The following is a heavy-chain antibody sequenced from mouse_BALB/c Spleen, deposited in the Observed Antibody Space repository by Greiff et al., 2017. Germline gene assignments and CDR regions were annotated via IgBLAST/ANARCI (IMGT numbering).Heavy chain of an antibody. J-gene: IGHJ2*01. V-gene: IGHV1-5*01. D-gene: IGHD2-14*01. Sequence: VQLKQSGTVLARPGASVKMSCKASGYTFTSYWMHWVKQRPGQGLEWIGAIYPGNSDTSYNQKFKGKAKLTAVTSTSTAYMELSSLTNEDSAVYYCTRRDRYDVGAFDYWGQGTTRTVSS. CDR1: GYTFTSYW. CDR2: IYPGNSDT. CDR3: TRRDRYDVGAFDY.